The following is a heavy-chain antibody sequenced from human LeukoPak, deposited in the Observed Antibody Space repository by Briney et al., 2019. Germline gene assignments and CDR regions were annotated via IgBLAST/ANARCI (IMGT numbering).Heavy chain of an antibody. V-gene: IGHV4-59*01. CDR2: IYYSGST. CDR1: GGSISSYY. CDR3: ALNVDTAMVYDY. Sequence: SETLSLTCTVSGGSISSYYGSWIRQPPGKGLEWIGYIYYSGSTNYNPSLKSRVTISVDTSKNQFSLKLSSVTAADTAVYYCALNVDTAMVYDYWGQGTLVTVSS. D-gene: IGHD5-18*01. J-gene: IGHJ4*02.